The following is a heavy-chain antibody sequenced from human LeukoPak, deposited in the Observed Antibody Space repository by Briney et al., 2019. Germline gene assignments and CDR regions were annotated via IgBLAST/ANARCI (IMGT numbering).Heavy chain of an antibody. CDR1: GFTVSSNY. D-gene: IGHD6-19*01. Sequence: GGSLRLSCAASGFTVSSNYMSWVRQAPGKGLEWVSVVYSGGSTYYADSVKGRFTISRDNAKNSMFLQMNSLRAEDTAVYYCASLLVAGVASVDYWGQGTLVTVSS. CDR2: VYSGGST. CDR3: ASLLVAGVASVDY. J-gene: IGHJ4*02. V-gene: IGHV3-53*01.